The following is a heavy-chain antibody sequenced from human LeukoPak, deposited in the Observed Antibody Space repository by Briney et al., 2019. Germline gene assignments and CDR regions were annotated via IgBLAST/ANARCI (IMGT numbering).Heavy chain of an antibody. CDR1: GFTFSDYY. CDR3: ARDGGSSWYFDY. CDR2: ISSSGNTT. V-gene: IGHV3-11*04. J-gene: IGHJ4*02. D-gene: IGHD6-13*01. Sequence: PGGSLRLSCAASGFTFSDYYTSWIRQAPGKGLECVSYISSSGNTTYHADSVKGRFTISRDNAKNSLYLQMSSLRAEDTAVYYCARDGGSSWYFDYWGQGTLVTASS.